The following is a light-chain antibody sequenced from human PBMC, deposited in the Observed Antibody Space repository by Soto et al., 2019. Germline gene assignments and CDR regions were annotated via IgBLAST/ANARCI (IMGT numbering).Light chain of an antibody. CDR2: SSI. CDR3: AAWYDSLDEYV. J-gene: IGLJ1*01. CDR1: ASNVGSKS. Sequence: QSVLTQPPSASGTPGQRVTISCSGSASNVGSKSVNWYQQFPGTAPKLLIYSSIYRPSGVPARMSASKSGTSASLAISGLQSEDEADYYCAAWYDSLDEYVFGTGTKLTVL. V-gene: IGLV1-44*01.